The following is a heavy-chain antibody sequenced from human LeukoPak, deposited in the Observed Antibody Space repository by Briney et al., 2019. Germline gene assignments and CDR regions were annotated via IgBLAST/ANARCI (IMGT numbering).Heavy chain of an antibody. D-gene: IGHD4-11*01. J-gene: IGHJ6*03. CDR2: IYYTGST. V-gene: IGHV4-59*01. Sequence: SETLSLTCGVSGGAITNYYWNWIRQAPGKGLEWLGYIYYTGSTTYNPSVKSRITISLDTSKEQISLKLRSVTAADTAVYYCARDVGYSNYGYYMDVWGKGTTVTVSS. CDR3: ARDVGYSNYGYYMDV. CDR1: GGAITNYY.